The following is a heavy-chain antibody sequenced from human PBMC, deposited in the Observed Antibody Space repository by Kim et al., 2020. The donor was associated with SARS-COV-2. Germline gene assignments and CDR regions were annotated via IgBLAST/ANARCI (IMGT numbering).Heavy chain of an antibody. CDR1: GFTFSSHW. Sequence: GGSLRLSCEASGFTFSSHWMHWVRQAPGKGLVWVSRIKSDGSDIKYADSVRGRFTISRDNAKNTLYLQMNSLRAEDSAVYYCARDPSNTNMFDPWCHGTL. CDR2: IKSDGSDI. J-gene: IGHJ5*02. D-gene: IGHD2-8*01. CDR3: ARDPSNTNMFDP. V-gene: IGHV3-74*03.